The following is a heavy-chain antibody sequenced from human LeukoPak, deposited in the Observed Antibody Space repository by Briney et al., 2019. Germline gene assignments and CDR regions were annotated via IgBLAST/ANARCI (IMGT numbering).Heavy chain of an antibody. CDR3: AKDRSSSWYLLDY. CDR1: GFTISSNY. CDR2: ISSIDSST. D-gene: IGHD6-13*01. J-gene: IGHJ4*02. V-gene: IGHV3-23*01. Sequence: PGGSLRLSCAASGFTISSNYMNWVRQAPEKGLEWVSAISSIDSSTYYADSVKGRFSVSRDNFKNTLYLQMNSLRAEDTAVYYCAKDRSSSWYLLDYWGQGTLVTVSS.